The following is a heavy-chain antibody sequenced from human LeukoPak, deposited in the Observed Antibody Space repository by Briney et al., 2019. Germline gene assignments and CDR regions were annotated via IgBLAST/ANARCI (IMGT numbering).Heavy chain of an antibody. CDR1: GFTFSSYA. D-gene: IGHD2-21*02. CDR3: ARDEGYIVVVTDAFDI. CDR2: ISYDGSNK. Sequence: PGRSLRLSCAASGFTFSSYAMHWVRQAPGKGLEGGAVISYDGSNKYYADSVKGRFTISRDNSKNTLYLQMNSLRAEDTAVYYCARDEGYIVVVTDAFDIWGQGTMVTVSS. J-gene: IGHJ3*02. V-gene: IGHV3-30*04.